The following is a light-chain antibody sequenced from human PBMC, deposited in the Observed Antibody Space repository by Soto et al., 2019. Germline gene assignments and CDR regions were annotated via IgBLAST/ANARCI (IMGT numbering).Light chain of an antibody. J-gene: IGLJ1*01. V-gene: IGLV2-14*01. Sequence: QSALTQPASVYGSPGQSIAISCTGVSSDVGDYDYVSWYQQYPGKAPRLMIYDVSNRPSGVSDRFSGSKSGNTASLTISGLQAEDEADYYCSSYTTSENYVFGTGTKVTVL. CDR3: SSYTTSENYV. CDR1: SSDVGDYDY. CDR2: DVS.